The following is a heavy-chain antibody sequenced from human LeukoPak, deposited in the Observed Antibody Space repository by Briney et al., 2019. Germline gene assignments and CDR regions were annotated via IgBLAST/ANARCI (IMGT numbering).Heavy chain of an antibody. CDR1: GFTFSNAW. D-gene: IGHD3-10*01. Sequence: GGSLRLSCAASGFTFSNAWMNWVRQAPGKGLEWVGRIKTNADAGTTDYAAPVKGRFTISRDDSKNTLYLQMNSLKTEDTAVYYCTSVGFGPYYFDNWGQGTLVTVSS. CDR2: IKTNADAGTT. V-gene: IGHV3-15*01. CDR3: TSVGFGPYYFDN. J-gene: IGHJ4*02.